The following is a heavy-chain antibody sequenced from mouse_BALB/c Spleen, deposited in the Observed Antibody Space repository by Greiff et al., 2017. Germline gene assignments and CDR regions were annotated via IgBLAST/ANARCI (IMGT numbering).Heavy chain of an antibody. Sequence: EVQGVESGPGLVKPSQSLSLTCTVTGYSITSDYAWNWIRQFPGNKLEWMGYISYSGSTSYNPSLKSRISITRDTSKNQFFLQLNSVTTEDTATYYCATTTVVERFAYWGQGTLVTVSA. D-gene: IGHD1-1*01. CDR2: ISYSGST. J-gene: IGHJ3*01. CDR1: GYSITSDYA. CDR3: ATTTVVERFAY. V-gene: IGHV3-2*02.